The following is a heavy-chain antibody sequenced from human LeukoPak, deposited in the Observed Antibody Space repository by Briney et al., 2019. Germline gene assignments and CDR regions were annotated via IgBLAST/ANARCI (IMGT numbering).Heavy chain of an antibody. J-gene: IGHJ3*02. V-gene: IGHV3-7*04. Sequence: PGGSLRLSCAASGFTFSSYWMSWVRQAPGKGLAWVANTKQDGSEKYYVDSVQGRFTISRDNAKNSLYLQMNSLRAEDTAVYYCARGWLGELLDAFDIWGQGTMVTVSS. CDR1: GFTFSSYW. D-gene: IGHD3-10*01. CDR3: ARGWLGELLDAFDI. CDR2: TKQDGSEK.